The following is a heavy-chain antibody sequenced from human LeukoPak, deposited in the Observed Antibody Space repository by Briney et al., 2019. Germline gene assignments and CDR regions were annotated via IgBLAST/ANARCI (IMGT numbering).Heavy chain of an antibody. J-gene: IGHJ6*03. Sequence: PGGSLRLSCAASGFTFSSYRMNWVRQAPGKGLEWVSSISSSSSYIYYADSVKGRFTISRDNAKNSLYLQMNSLRAEDTAVYYCARVLGYCSSTSCYDYYYMDVWGKGTTVTVSS. CDR3: ARVLGYCSSTSCYDYYYMDV. CDR1: GFTFSSYR. D-gene: IGHD2-2*01. V-gene: IGHV3-21*01. CDR2: ISSSSSYI.